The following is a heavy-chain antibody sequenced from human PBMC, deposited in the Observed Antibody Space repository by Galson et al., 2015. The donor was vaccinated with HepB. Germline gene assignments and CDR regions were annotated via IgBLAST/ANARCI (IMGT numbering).Heavy chain of an antibody. CDR1: GYTLTELS. V-gene: IGHV1-24*01. D-gene: IGHD1-26*01. CDR3: ASSRNGASLVGAISGPDAFDI. J-gene: IGHJ3*02. CDR2: FDPEDGET. Sequence: SVKVSCKVSGYTLTELSMHWVRQAPGKGLEWVGGFDPEDGETIYAQKFQGRVTMTEDTSTDTAYMELSSLRSEDTAVYYCASSRNGASLVGAISGPDAFDIWGQGTMVTVSS.